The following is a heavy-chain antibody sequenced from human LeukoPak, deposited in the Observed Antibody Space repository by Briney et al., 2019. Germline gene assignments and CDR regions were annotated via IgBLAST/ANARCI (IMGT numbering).Heavy chain of an antibody. V-gene: IGHV3-9*01. CDR1: GFTFDDYA. CDR3: AKRSRSYGMDV. CDR2: ISWNSGSI. Sequence: GGSLRLSCAASGFTFDDYAMHWVRQAPGKGLVWVSGISWNSGSIGYADSVKGRFTISRDNAKNSLYLQMNSLRAEDTALYYCAKRSRSYGMDVWGQGTTVTVSS. J-gene: IGHJ6*02. D-gene: IGHD5-24*01.